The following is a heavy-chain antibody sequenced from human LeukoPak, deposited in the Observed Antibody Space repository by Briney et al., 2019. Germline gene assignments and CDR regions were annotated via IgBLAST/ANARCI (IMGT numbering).Heavy chain of an antibody. J-gene: IGHJ3*01. D-gene: IGHD6-6*01. CDR3: ARGPSSSFDD. CDR1: GYTFTGYY. V-gene: IGHV1-2*02. Sequence: ASVKVSCKASGYTFTGYYMHWVRQAPGQGLEWMGWIDANTGGTDYAQKFQGRVTMTRDTSISTGYMDLSTLRSDDTAVYYCARGPSSSFDDWGQGTMVTVSS. CDR2: IDANTGGT.